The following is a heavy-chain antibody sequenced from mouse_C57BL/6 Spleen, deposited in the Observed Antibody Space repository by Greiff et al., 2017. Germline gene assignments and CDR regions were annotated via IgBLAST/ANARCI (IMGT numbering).Heavy chain of an antibody. Sequence: EVQVVESGGGSVKPGGSLKISCAASGFTFSSYAMSWVRQTPEKRLEWVAPISDGGSYTYYPDNVKGRFTISRDNAKNNLYLQMSQLKSEDTAMYYCARDRGYDDDPFDYWGQGTTLTVSS. V-gene: IGHV5-4*01. CDR2: ISDGGSYT. J-gene: IGHJ2*01. CDR3: ARDRGYDDDPFDY. CDR1: GFTFSSYA. D-gene: IGHD2-4*01.